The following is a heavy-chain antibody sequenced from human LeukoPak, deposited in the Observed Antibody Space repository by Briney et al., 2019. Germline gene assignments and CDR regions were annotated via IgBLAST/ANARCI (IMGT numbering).Heavy chain of an antibody. Sequence: PSETLSLTCAVYGGSFSGYYWSWIRQPPGKGLEWIGEINHSGSTNYNPSLKSRVTISVDTSKNQFSLKLSSVTAADTAVYYCARTLPSSSWYMGGYYYYYMDVWGKGTTVTVSS. D-gene: IGHD6-13*01. J-gene: IGHJ6*03. CDR1: GGSFSGYY. CDR3: ARTLPSSSWYMGGYYYYYMDV. CDR2: INHSGST. V-gene: IGHV4-34*01.